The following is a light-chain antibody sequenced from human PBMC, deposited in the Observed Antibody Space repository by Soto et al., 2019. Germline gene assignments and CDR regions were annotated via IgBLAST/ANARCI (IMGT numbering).Light chain of an antibody. CDR2: AVN. J-gene: IGLJ2*01. CDR1: SSDVGNNNY. Sequence: QSALTQPASVSGSPGQSITISCTGTSSDVGNNNYVSWYQQHSDKAPKLMIYAVNNRPSGVSNRFSGSKSDNTASLTISGLQTEDEADYYCSSYTSTNSVVFGGGTKVTVL. CDR3: SSYTSTNSVV. V-gene: IGLV2-14*01.